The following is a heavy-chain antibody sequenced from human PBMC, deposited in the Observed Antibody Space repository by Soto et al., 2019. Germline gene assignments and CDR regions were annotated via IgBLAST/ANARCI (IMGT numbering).Heavy chain of an antibody. CDR1: GLTFSNFA. D-gene: IGHD4-17*01. V-gene: IGHV3-23*01. CDR3: AKTTTLTYNWLDP. Sequence: PGGSLRLSCVASGLTFSNFAMSWVRQAPGKGPQWVSFISAGGGSTYYADSVKGRFTISRDNSKNTLDLQMNSLRDEDTAVYYCAKTTTLTYNWLDPWGQGTLVTVSS. J-gene: IGHJ5*02. CDR2: ISAGGGST.